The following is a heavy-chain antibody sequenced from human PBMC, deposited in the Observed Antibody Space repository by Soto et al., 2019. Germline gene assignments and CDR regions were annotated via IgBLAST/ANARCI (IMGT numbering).Heavy chain of an antibody. J-gene: IGHJ6*02. D-gene: IGHD2-2*03. Sequence: GGSLRLSCAASGFTFGSYAMTWVRQAPGKELEWVSVISGTGGITYYADSVKGRFTISRDNSKNTLYLQMNSLKVEDTAVYYCANRSGYYYYCEMDVWGQGTTVTVSS. CDR1: GFTFGSYA. CDR3: ANRSGYYYYCEMDV. CDR2: ISGTGGIT. V-gene: IGHV3-23*01.